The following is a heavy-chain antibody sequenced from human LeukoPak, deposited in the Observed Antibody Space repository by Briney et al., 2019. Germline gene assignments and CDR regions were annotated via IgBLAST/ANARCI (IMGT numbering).Heavy chain of an antibody. Sequence: SETLSLTCAVPGGSICGYYWSWVRQPPGKGLEWDGYIYYSGSTNYTPSLKSRVTISVDTSKNQFSLKLSSVTAADTAVYYCARHTVAAAGYNWFDPWGQGTLVTVSS. V-gene: IGHV4-59*08. CDR2: IYYSGST. CDR1: GGSICGYY. CDR3: ARHTVAAAGYNWFDP. J-gene: IGHJ5*02. D-gene: IGHD6-13*01.